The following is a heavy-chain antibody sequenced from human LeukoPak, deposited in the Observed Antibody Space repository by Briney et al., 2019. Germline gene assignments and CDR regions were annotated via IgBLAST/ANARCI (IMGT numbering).Heavy chain of an antibody. CDR3: AGDRVLAAELDN. V-gene: IGHV3-30*04. CDR1: GFTFSRFA. D-gene: IGHD6-25*01. J-gene: IGHJ4*02. Sequence: GGSLRLSRAASGFTFSRFAMHWLRQAPVRGLEWVAFISYDGSDEDYADSVKGRFTISRDNSQNTLYLQMNSLRTEDTAVYYCAGDRVLAAELDNWGQGTLVTVSS. CDR2: ISYDGSDE.